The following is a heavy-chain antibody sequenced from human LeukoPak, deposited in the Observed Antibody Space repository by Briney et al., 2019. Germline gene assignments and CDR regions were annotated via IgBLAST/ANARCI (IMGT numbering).Heavy chain of an antibody. Sequence: GESLKISCKGSGYSFTNYWIGWVRQMPGKGLEWMGIIYPGDSDTRYSPSFQGQVTISADKSISTAYLQWSSLKASDTAMYYCARTDIVATIGNGAFDIWGQGTMVTVSS. D-gene: IGHD5-12*01. CDR3: ARTDIVATIGNGAFDI. CDR1: GYSFTNYW. CDR2: IYPGDSDT. J-gene: IGHJ3*02. V-gene: IGHV5-51*01.